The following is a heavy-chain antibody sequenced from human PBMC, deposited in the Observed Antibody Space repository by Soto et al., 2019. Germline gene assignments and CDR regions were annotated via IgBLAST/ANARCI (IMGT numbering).Heavy chain of an antibody. V-gene: IGHV3-21*06. J-gene: IGHJ4*02. CDR1: GFTFTRFS. CDR3: AREAEDLTSNFDY. CDR2: ISSTTNYI. Sequence: EVQLVESGGGLVKPGVSLRLSCAASGFTFTRFSMNWVRQAPGKGLEWVSSISSTTNYIYYGDSMKGRFTISRDNAKNSLYLEMTSLRSADPAVYYCAREAEDLTSNFDYWGQGTLVTVSS.